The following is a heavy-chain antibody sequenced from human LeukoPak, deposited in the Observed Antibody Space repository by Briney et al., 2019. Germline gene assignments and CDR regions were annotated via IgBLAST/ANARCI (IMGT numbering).Heavy chain of an antibody. CDR1: GYTFTSYA. CDR2: ISPNTGNP. D-gene: IGHD5-12*01. CDR3: ARVGVATPHAFDI. V-gene: IGHV7-4-1*02. Sequence: ASVKVSCKASGYTFTSYAMNWVRQAPGQGLEWMGWISPNTGNPTFAQGFTGRFVFSFDTSVSTAYLQITSLKAEDTAVYYCARVGVATPHAFDIWGQGTMVTVSS. J-gene: IGHJ3*02.